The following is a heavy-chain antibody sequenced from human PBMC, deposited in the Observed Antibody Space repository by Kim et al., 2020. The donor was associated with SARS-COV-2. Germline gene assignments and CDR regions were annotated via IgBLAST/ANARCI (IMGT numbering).Heavy chain of an antibody. D-gene: IGHD6-13*01. CDR3: ARPGGGQQLPGGHWFDP. V-gene: IGHV3-21*01. J-gene: IGHJ5*02. Sequence: VKGRFTIARDNAKNSLYLQMNSLRAEDTAVYYCARPGGGQQLPGGHWFDPWGQGTLVTVSS.